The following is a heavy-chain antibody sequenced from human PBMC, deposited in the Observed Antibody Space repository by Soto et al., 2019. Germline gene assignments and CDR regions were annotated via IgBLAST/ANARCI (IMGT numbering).Heavy chain of an antibody. CDR3: ANDKEVFVYDY. CDR2: ISGSGGST. J-gene: IGHJ4*02. V-gene: IGHV3-23*01. D-gene: IGHD1-20*01. Sequence: EVQLLESGGGLVQPGGSLRLSCAASAFTFSSYALSWVRQAPGKGLEWVSAISGSGGSTYYADSVKGRFTISRDNSKNTLYLQMNSLRAEDTAVYYSANDKEVFVYDYWGQGTLVTVSS. CDR1: AFTFSSYA.